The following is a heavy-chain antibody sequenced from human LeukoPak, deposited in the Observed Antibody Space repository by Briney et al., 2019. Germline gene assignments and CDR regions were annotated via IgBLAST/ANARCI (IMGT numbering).Heavy chain of an antibody. V-gene: IGHV3-21*01. D-gene: IGHD1-1*01. CDR3: ASLSTGTTKPSDY. Sequence: GGSLRLSCAASGFTFSSYSMNWVRQAPGKGLEWVSSISSSSSYIYYADSVKGRLTISRDNAKNSLYLQMNSLRAEDTAVYYCASLSTGTTKPSDYWGQGTLVTVSS. J-gene: IGHJ4*02. CDR2: ISSSSSYI. CDR1: GFTFSSYS.